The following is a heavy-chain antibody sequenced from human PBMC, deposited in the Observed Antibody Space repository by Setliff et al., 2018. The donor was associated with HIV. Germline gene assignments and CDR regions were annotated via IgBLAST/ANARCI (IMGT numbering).Heavy chain of an antibody. CDR1: GSSISGYY. J-gene: IGHJ4*02. CDR2: IHTNRGT. Sequence: SETLSLTCTVSGSSISGYYWSWIRQSPGKGLEWIGYIHTNRGTKTNLSLKTRATVSLDTSKNQFSLRLTSVTATDTAIYYCARHPREEPERNYKFDSWGQGTLVTVSS. D-gene: IGHD1-7*01. CDR3: ARHPREEPERNYKFDS. V-gene: IGHV4-4*09.